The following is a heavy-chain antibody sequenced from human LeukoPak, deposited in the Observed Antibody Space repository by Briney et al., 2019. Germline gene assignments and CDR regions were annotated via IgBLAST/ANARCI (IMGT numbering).Heavy chain of an antibody. D-gene: IGHD2-2*01. V-gene: IGHV3-33*06. J-gene: IGHJ5*02. CDR1: GSTLSSYG. CDR2: IWYDGSNK. CDR3: AKDRRYCSSTSCYPDNWFDP. Sequence: PGGSLRLSCAASGSTLSSYGMHWVRQAPGKGLEWVAVIWYDGSNKYYADSVKGRFTISRDNSKNTLYLQMNSLRAEDTAVYYCAKDRRYCSSTSCYPDNWFDPWGQGTLVTVSS.